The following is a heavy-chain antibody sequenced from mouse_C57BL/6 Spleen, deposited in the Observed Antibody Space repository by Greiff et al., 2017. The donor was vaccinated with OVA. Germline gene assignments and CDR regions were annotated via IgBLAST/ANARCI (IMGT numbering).Heavy chain of an antibody. D-gene: IGHD1-1*01. V-gene: IGHV1-69*01. CDR2: IDPSDSYT. CDR1: GYTFTSYW. Sequence: QVQLQQPGAELVMPGASVKLSCKASGYTFTSYWMHWVKQRPGQGLEWIGEIDPSDSYTNYNQKFKGKSTLTVDKSSSTAYMQLSSLTSEDSAVYSCARYSFYYYGSSYGWFADWGQGTLVTVSA. CDR3: ARYSFYYYGSSYGWFAD. J-gene: IGHJ3*01.